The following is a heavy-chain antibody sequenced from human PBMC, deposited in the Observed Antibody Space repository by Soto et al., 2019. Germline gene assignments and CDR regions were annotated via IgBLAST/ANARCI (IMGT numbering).Heavy chain of an antibody. J-gene: IGHJ6*02. CDR2: ISAYNGKT. CDR1: GYTFTSYG. V-gene: IGHV1-18*01. D-gene: IGHD5-12*01. Sequence: QVQLVQSGGEVKKPGASVKLSCTASGYTFTSYGISWVRQAPGQGLGGMGWISAYNGKTNYAQNVQGRVTMTTDTSTRTAYMDLRSLRSDDTAVYYCARGGDVNYYHGMDVWGQGTTVTVSS. CDR3: ARGGDVNYYHGMDV.